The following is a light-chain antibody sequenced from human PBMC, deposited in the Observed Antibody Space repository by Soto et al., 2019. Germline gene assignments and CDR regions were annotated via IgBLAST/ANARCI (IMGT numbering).Light chain of an antibody. Sequence: DIQMTQSPSTLSASVGDRVTITCRASQSISSWLAWYQQKPGKAPKLLIYDASSLESGVPSRFSGSGSGTEFTLTISSLQPDDFATYYCRQYGGTFGQGTKLEIK. J-gene: IGKJ2*01. CDR3: RQYGGT. V-gene: IGKV1-5*01. CDR1: QSISSW. CDR2: DAS.